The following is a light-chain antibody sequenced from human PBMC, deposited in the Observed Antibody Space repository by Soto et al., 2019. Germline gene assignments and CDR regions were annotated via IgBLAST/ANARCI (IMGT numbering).Light chain of an antibody. Sequence: QSVLTQPASESGSPGQSITISCTGTSSVVGAYNYVSWYQHPPGKVPKLLIYEVTNRPSGVSNRFSGSESRNTDSLTISGLQAEDEADYYCCSYASTSPYVFGTGSKVTVL. CDR3: CSYASTSPYV. V-gene: IGLV2-14*01. CDR2: EVT. CDR1: SSVVGAYNY. J-gene: IGLJ1*01.